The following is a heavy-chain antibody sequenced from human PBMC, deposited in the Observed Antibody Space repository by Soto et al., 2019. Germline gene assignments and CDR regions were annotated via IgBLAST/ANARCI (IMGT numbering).Heavy chain of an antibody. Sequence: QGRLVQSGAAVRKPGSSVKVSCKVTGGTSTRYAITWVRQAPGQGLEWMGGIVPMFGTSKYAQKFQGRVTITADTSTNIAYMELRSLRSEDTAVYYCNMGSEYDFWSGYLWGQGTLVSVSS. D-gene: IGHD3-3*01. CDR3: NMGSEYDFWSGYL. CDR2: IVPMFGTS. CDR1: GGTSTRYA. V-gene: IGHV1-69*06. J-gene: IGHJ4*02.